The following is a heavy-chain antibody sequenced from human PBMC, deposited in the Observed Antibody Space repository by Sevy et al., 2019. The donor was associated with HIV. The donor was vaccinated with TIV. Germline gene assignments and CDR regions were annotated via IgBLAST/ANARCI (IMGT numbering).Heavy chain of an antibody. J-gene: IGHJ6*02. Sequence: GGSLRLSCAASGFTFSDYYMSWIRQAPGKGLEWISYISGSDSTIYYADSVKGRCTISRDNARNSLYLQMNSLRAEDTAVYYCARDHVKDGDLGDYYYYAFDVWGQGTTVTVSS. CDR3: ARDHVKDGDLGDYYYYAFDV. CDR2: ISGSDSTI. CDR1: GFTFSDYY. V-gene: IGHV3-11*01. D-gene: IGHD4-17*01.